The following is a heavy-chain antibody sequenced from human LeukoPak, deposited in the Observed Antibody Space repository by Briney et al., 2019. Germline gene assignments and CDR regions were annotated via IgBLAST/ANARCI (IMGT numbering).Heavy chain of an antibody. Sequence: GGSLRLSCAASGFIFSNYWMHWVRQAPGKGLVWVSRINSDGSSTTYADSVKGRFTISRDNAKNTLYLQMNSLRAEDTAVYYCARDGVEFYNWFDPWGQGTLVTVSS. CDR2: INSDGSST. CDR1: GFIFSNYW. V-gene: IGHV3-74*01. CDR3: ARDGVEFYNWFDP. J-gene: IGHJ5*02. D-gene: IGHD2-21*01.